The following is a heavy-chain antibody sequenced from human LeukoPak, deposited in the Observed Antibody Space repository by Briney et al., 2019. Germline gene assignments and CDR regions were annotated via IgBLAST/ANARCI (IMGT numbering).Heavy chain of an antibody. D-gene: IGHD6-13*01. CDR2: ISAYNGNT. V-gene: IGHV1-18*01. CDR1: GYTFTSYG. CDR3: ARETSSSSWTYFDS. Sequence: GASVKVSCTASGYTFTSYGISWVRQAPGQGLEWMGWISAYNGNTNYAQKLQGRVTMTTDTSTSTAYMELRGLRSDDTAVYYCARETSSSSWTYFDSWGQGTLVTVSS. J-gene: IGHJ4*02.